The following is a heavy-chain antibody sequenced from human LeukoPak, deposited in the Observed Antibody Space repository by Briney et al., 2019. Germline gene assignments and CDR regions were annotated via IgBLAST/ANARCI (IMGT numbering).Heavy chain of an antibody. D-gene: IGHD3-22*01. CDR1: GFTFSSYA. J-gene: IGHJ4*02. CDR3: TKGLPTTYYYDSSGYYLDY. V-gene: IGHV3-23*01. CDR2: INGSGGST. Sequence: GGSRRLSCAASGFTFSSYAMSWVRQAPGKGLEWVSAINGSGGSTYYADSVKGRFTISRDNSKNTLYLQMNSLRAEDTAVYYCTKGLPTTYYYDSSGYYLDYWGQGTLVTVSS.